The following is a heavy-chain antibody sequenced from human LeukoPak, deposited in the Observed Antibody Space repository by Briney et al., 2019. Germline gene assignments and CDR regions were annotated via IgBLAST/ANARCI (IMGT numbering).Heavy chain of an antibody. CDR3: ARRSGYGLFDY. Sequence: PSETLSLTCTVSGGSISTSNYYWSWIRQPPGKGLEWIGEINHSGSTNYNPSLKSRVTISVDTSKNQFSLKLSSVTAADTAVYYCARRSGYGLFDYWGQGTLVTVSS. D-gene: IGHD5-12*01. V-gene: IGHV4-39*07. CDR1: GGSISTSNYY. CDR2: INHSGST. J-gene: IGHJ4*02.